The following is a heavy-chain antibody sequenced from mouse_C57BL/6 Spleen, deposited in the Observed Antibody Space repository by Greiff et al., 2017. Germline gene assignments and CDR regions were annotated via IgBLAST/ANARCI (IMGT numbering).Heavy chain of an antibody. CDR1: GYAFSSSW. V-gene: IGHV1-82*01. CDR3: ASTTVTTRGYWYFDV. J-gene: IGHJ1*03. CDR2: IYPGDGDT. D-gene: IGHD2-5*01. Sequence: QVQLQQSGPELVKPGASVKLSCKASGYAFSSSWMNWVNQRPGKGLEWIGRIYPGDGDTNYNGKFKGKATLTADKSSSTAYMQISSLTSEDSAVYFCASTTVTTRGYWYFDVWGTGTTVTVSS.